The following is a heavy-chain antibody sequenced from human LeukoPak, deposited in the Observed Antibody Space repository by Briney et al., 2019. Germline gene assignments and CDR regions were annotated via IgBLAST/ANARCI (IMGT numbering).Heavy chain of an antibody. Sequence: PGGSLRLSCAASGFTFSSYAMHWVHQAPGKGLEWVAVISYDGSNKYYADSVKGRFTISRDNSKNTLYLQMNSLRAEDTAVYYCARGRGEQWLAHFDYWGQGTLVTVSS. J-gene: IGHJ4*02. D-gene: IGHD6-19*01. V-gene: IGHV3-30*04. CDR3: ARGRGEQWLAHFDY. CDR2: ISYDGSNK. CDR1: GFTFSSYA.